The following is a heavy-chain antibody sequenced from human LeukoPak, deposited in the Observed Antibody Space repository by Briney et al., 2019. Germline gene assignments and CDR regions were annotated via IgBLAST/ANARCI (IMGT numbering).Heavy chain of an antibody. CDR2: INSDGSST. J-gene: IGHJ4*02. V-gene: IGHV3-74*01. CDR1: GFTVSSNY. Sequence: GGSLRLSCAASGFTVSSNYMSWVRQAPGKGLVWVSRINSDGSSTSFADSVKGRFTISRDNAKNTLYLQMNSLRAEDTAVYYCARALGSSSDYWGQGTLVTVSS. CDR3: ARALGSSSDY. D-gene: IGHD1-26*01.